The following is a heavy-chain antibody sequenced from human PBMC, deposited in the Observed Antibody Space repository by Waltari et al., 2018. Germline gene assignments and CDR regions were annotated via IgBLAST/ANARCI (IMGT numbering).Heavy chain of an antibody. V-gene: IGHV4-31*03. Sequence: QVQLQESGPGLVKPSPTLSLTCTVSCGSISRGGYSLSWLRQHPGKGLEWIGYIYYRGSTYYNPSLKSRVTISVDTSKNQFSLKLSSVTAADTAVYYCARGVPHYYYYMDVWGKGTTVTVSS. D-gene: IGHD2-2*01. CDR1: CGSISRGGYS. CDR3: ARGVPHYYYYMDV. CDR2: IYYRGST. J-gene: IGHJ6*03.